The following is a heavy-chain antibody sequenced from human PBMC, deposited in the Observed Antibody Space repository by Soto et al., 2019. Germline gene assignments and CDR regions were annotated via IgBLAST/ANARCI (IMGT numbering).Heavy chain of an antibody. Sequence: EVQLVESGGGLVQPGRSLRLSCEASGFTFDDYAMHWVRQAPGKGLEWVSGISWNSGSIGYADSVKGRFTISRDNAKNSRYLQMNRLKAEDTALYYCEKDSALGGLGGMDVGGQGTTVTVSS. J-gene: IGHJ6*02. CDR1: GFTFDDYA. CDR2: ISWNSGSI. CDR3: EKDSALGGLGGMDV. V-gene: IGHV3-9*01. D-gene: IGHD3-16*01.